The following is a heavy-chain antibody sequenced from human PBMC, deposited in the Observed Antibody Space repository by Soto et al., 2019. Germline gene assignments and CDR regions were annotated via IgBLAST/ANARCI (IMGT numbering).Heavy chain of an antibody. CDR2: IYYSGST. V-gene: IGHV4-61*01. CDR1: GGSVSSGSYY. Sequence: SETLSINCTVSGGSVSSGSYYWSWIRQPPGKGLEWIGYIYYSGSTNYNPSLKSRVTISVDTSKNQFSLKLSSVTAADTAVYYCARVLRFLEGAIAAFDIWGQGTMVTVS. D-gene: IGHD3-3*01. J-gene: IGHJ3*02. CDR3: ARVLRFLEGAIAAFDI.